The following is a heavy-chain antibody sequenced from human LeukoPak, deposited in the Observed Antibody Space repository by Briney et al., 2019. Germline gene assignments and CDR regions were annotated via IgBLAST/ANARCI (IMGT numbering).Heavy chain of an antibody. D-gene: IGHD3-9*01. J-gene: IGHJ5*02. Sequence: GGSLRLSCAASGFTFSDYYMSWIRQAPGKGLEWVSYISSSGSTIYYADSVKGRFTISRDNAKNSLYLQMNSLRAEDTAVYYCARDRRYFDWLLDGVWFDPWGQGTLVTVSS. CDR3: ARDRRYFDWLLDGVWFDP. CDR2: ISSSGSTI. CDR1: GFTFSDYY. V-gene: IGHV3-11*04.